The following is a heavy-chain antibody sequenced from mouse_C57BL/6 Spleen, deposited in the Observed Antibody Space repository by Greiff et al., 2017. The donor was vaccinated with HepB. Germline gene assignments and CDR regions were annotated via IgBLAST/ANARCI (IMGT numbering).Heavy chain of an antibody. V-gene: IGHV1-82*01. CDR2: IYPGDGDT. J-gene: IGHJ2*02. CDR3: ARRGNTRDYLDN. CDR1: GYAFSSSW. D-gene: IGHD5-2*01. Sequence: VQLQQSGPELVKPGASVKISCKASGYAFSSSWMNWVKQRPGKGLERIGRIYPGDGDTNYNGKFKGKGTLTADKSSSTAYMQLSSLTSEDSAVYFCARRGNTRDYLDNWGQVNSLTVAP.